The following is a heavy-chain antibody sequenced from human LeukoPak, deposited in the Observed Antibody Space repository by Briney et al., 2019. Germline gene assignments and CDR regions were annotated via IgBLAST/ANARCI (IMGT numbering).Heavy chain of an antibody. CDR1: GFTFSSYA. D-gene: IGHD3-10*01. J-gene: IGHJ3*02. CDR3: AKSNGYGLVDI. V-gene: IGHV4-59*12. CDR2: IFYSGGT. Sequence: GSLRLSCAASGFTFSSYAMSWVRQAPGKGLEWIGNIFYSGGTYYSPSLKSRVTISLDTSRNQFSLKLNSVTTADTAVYYCAKSNGYGLVDIWGQGTMVTVSS.